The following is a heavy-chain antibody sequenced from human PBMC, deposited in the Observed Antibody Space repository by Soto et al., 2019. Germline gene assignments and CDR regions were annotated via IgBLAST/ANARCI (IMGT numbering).Heavy chain of an antibody. CDR3: ARGGSPIFGVIISPWFDY. D-gene: IGHD3-3*01. CDR2: ISSSRNYI. J-gene: IGHJ4*02. Sequence: GGSLRLSXAASGFSFSSYSMNWVRQAPGKGLEWVSSISSSRNYIYYADSLKGRFTISRDNAKNSLFLQMNSLRAEDTAVYYCARGGSPIFGVIISPWFDYWGQGILVTVSS. V-gene: IGHV3-21*01. CDR1: GFSFSSYS.